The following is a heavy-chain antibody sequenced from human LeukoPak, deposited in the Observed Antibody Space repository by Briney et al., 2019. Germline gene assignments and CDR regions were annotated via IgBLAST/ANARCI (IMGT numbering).Heavy chain of an antibody. D-gene: IGHD3-22*01. J-gene: IGHJ3*02. V-gene: IGHV4-34*01. CDR3: ARVRRQYYYDSSGPFDI. Sequence: SETLSLTCAVYGGSFSGYYWSWIRQNPGKGLEWIGEINHSGSTNYNPSLKSRVTISVDTSKNQFSLKLSSVTAADTAVYYCARVRRQYYYDSSGPFDIWGQGTMVTVSS. CDR1: GGSFSGYY. CDR2: INHSGST.